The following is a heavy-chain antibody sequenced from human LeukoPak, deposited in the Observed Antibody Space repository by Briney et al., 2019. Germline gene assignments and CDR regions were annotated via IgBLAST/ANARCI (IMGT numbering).Heavy chain of an antibody. V-gene: IGHV5-51*01. CDR3: ARTPCSSTSCYARFDH. Sequence: PGESLKISCEGSGDSFITSWIGWVRQKPGEGLEWMASIYPGDSDIQYSPPFQGQVTISADKSTITAYLEWSGLKASDTAIYYCARTPCSSTSCYARFDHWGQGTLVTVSS. J-gene: IGHJ4*02. CDR2: IYPGDSDI. D-gene: IGHD2-2*01. CDR1: GDSFITSW.